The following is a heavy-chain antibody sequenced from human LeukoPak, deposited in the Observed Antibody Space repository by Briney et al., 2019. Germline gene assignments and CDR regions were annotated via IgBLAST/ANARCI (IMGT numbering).Heavy chain of an antibody. D-gene: IGHD5/OR15-5a*01. J-gene: IGHJ5*02. CDR3: ARRARGVYYNWLDP. CDR2: IYPGDSDT. V-gene: IGHV5-51*01. Sequence: GESLTISCKGSGNTFSHYWIAWVRQMPGEGLEWMGIIYPGDSDTRYSPSFQGQVAISADKSINTAYLHWSSLKPSDTAMYYRARRARGVYYNWLDPWGQGTLVTVSS. CDR1: GNTFSHYW.